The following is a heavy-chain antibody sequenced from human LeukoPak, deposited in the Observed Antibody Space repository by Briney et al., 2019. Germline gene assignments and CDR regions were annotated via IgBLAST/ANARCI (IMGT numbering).Heavy chain of an antibody. CDR3: ARAGSYRLTTTL. Sequence: SETLSLTCAVSGGSISPYYWMWIRQPPGKGLEWIGYISYSGSASFNPSLKSRVTISLDTSTNQVSLKLRSVTAADTAVYYCARAGSYRLTTTLWGQGTLVTVSS. D-gene: IGHD4-17*01. V-gene: IGHV4-59*01. CDR2: ISYSGSA. CDR1: GGSISPYY. J-gene: IGHJ4*02.